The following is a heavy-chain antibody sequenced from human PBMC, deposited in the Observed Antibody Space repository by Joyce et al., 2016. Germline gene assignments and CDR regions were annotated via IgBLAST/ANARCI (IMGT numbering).Heavy chain of an antibody. V-gene: IGHV1-69*12. CDR3: ARAFTSGRPISGDQGN. Sequence: QVQMVQSGTEVKLPGSSVKVSCKASGGTFSTYVINWVRQAPGQGLEGRGGIIPIFGKPEYAQKFQGRVTITADESTTTAYMELSSLRSDDTGVYYCARAFTSGRPISGDQGNWGQGTLVTVSA. D-gene: IGHD7-27*01. J-gene: IGHJ4*02. CDR1: GGTFSTYV. CDR2: IIPIFGKP.